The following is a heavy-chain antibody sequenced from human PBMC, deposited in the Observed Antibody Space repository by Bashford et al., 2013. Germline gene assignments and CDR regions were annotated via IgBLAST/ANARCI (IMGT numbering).Heavy chain of an antibody. CDR3: AKGDLYCTGTFCYYSY. CDR1: GFTFSSYA. Sequence: HSGGSLRLSCAASGFTFSSYAMNLVRQAPGKGLEWVSGISDSGGRTYYADSVKGRFTISRDNSRNTLFLQMNSLRGEDTAIYYCAKGDLYCTGTFCYYSYWGQGTLVTVSS. D-gene: IGHD2-2*01. J-gene: IGHJ4*02. V-gene: IGHV3-23*01. CDR2: ISDSGGRT.